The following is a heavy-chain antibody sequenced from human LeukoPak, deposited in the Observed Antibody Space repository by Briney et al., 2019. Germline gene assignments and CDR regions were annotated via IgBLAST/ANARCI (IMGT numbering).Heavy chain of an antibody. CDR1: GGSISSGSYY. D-gene: IGHD3-9*01. J-gene: IGHJ4*02. V-gene: IGHV4-61*02. Sequence: SQTLSLTCTVSGGSISSGSYYWSWIRQPAGKGLEWIGRIYTSGSTNYNPSLKSRVTISVDTSKNQFSLKLSSVTAADTAVYYCARVRYFDWLLFVGFDYWGQGTLVTVSS. CDR3: ARVRYFDWLLFVGFDY. CDR2: IYTSGST.